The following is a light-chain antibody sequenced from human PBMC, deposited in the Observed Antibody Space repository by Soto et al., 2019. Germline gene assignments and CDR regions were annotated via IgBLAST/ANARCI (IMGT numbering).Light chain of an antibody. J-gene: IGLJ3*02. Sequence: QSALTQPASVSGSRGQSITISCTGTSSDVGSYNLVCWYQQHPGKAPKVMIYEGSKRPSGVSNRFSGSKSGNTASLTISGLQAEDEADYYCCSYAGSSTLVFGGGTKVTVL. V-gene: IGLV2-23*01. CDR1: SSDVGSYNL. CDR3: CSYAGSSTLV. CDR2: EGS.